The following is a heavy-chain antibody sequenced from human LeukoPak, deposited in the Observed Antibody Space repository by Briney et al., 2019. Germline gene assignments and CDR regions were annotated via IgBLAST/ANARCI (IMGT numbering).Heavy chain of an antibody. D-gene: IGHD1-26*01. CDR3: ANGVGVEGELQS. CDR2: ISWNSRVI. J-gene: IGHJ4*02. Sequence: PGGSLRLSCAASGFTFDDYAMHWVRQAPGKGLEWVSGISWNSRVIGYADSVKGRFTISRDDAKNSLYLQMNSLRVEDMALYYCANGVGVEGELQSWGQGTLVTVSS. CDR1: GFTFDDYA. V-gene: IGHV3-9*03.